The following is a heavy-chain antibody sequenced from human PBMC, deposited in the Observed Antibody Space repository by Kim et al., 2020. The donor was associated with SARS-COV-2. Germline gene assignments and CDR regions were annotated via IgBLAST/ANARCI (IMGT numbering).Heavy chain of an antibody. Sequence: SETLSLTCAVYGGSFSGYYWSWIRQPPGKGLEWIGEINHSGSTNYNPSLKSRVTISVDTSKNQFSLKLSSVTAADTAVYYCARGGLGYCSGGSCYGPRRRFDPWGQGTLVTVSS. V-gene: IGHV4-34*01. CDR2: INHSGST. D-gene: IGHD2-15*01. J-gene: IGHJ5*02. CDR3: ARGGLGYCSGGSCYGPRRRFDP. CDR1: GGSFSGYY.